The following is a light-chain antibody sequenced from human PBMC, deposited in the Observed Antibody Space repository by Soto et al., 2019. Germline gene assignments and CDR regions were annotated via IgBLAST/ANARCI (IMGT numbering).Light chain of an antibody. CDR1: SSDVGAYNY. V-gene: IGLV2-11*01. J-gene: IGLJ3*02. Sequence: QSALTQPRSVSGSPGQSVTISCTGTSSDVGAYNYVSWYQQHPGKAPKLMIYDVTNRPSGVPDRFSGSKSANTASLTISGLRAEGEADYYCCSYAGRYTWVFGGGSKLTVL. CDR3: CSYAGRYTWV. CDR2: DVT.